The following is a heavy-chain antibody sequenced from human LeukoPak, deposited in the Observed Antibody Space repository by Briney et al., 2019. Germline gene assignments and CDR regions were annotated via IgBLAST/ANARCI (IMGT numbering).Heavy chain of an antibody. V-gene: IGHV4-59*01. CDR3: ARARSGWWDPFDY. Sequence: SETLSLTCTVSGGSISSYYWSWIRQPLGKGLEWIGYNYYSGSTNYNPSLKSRVTISVDTSKNQFSLKLSSVTAADTAVYYCARARSGWWDPFDYWGQGTLVTVSS. CDR2: NYYSGST. D-gene: IGHD6-19*01. CDR1: GGSISSYY. J-gene: IGHJ4*02.